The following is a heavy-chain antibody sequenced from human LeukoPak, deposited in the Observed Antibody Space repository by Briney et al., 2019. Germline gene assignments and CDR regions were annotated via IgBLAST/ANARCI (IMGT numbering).Heavy chain of an antibody. CDR2: IQQEENEK. CDR3: ATGGHYYGD. J-gene: IGHJ4*02. V-gene: IGHV3-7*05. Sequence: GGSLRLSCAASGLTVNRNWMSCVRQAPGKGLEWVANIQQEENEKDYLDSVKGRFTISRDNGKNSLYLQMNSLRAEDTAVYYCATGGHYYGDWGQGTLVTVSS. D-gene: IGHD3-10*01. CDR1: GLTVNRNW.